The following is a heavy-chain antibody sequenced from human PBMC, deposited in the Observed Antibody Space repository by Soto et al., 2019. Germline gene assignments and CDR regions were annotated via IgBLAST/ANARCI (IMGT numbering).Heavy chain of an antibody. CDR1: GFPFRNYG. V-gene: IGHV3-23*01. Sequence: AASLRPSYKASGFPFRNYGMSWVRQAPGKGLEWVSGISGSGISTHYADSVKGRFTVSRDNSKNTLYLQMNSLRVEDTAVYYCARDRGYPDSFNIWGQGT. D-gene: IGHD3-10*01. CDR2: ISGSGIST. J-gene: IGHJ3*02. CDR3: ARDRGYPDSFNI.